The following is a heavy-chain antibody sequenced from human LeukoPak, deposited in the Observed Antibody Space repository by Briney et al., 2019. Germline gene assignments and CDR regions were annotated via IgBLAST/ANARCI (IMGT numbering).Heavy chain of an antibody. CDR1: GGSISSYY. J-gene: IGHJ4*02. Sequence: SETLSLTCTVSGGSISSYYWSWIRQPPGEGLEWIGYIYYSGSTNYNPSLTSRVTISVDTSKNQFSLKPSSVTAADTAVYYCARGTFWSGYFDYFDHWGQGTLVTVSS. D-gene: IGHD3-3*01. CDR3: ARGTFWSGYFDYFDH. CDR2: IYYSGST. V-gene: IGHV4-59*01.